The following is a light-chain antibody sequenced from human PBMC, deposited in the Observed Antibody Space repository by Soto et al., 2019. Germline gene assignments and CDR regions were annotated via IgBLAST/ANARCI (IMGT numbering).Light chain of an antibody. V-gene: IGLV1-44*01. CDR1: SSNIGSNT. CDR3: VAWDDSLNGYVV. Sequence: QSVLTQPPSASGTPGQRVTISFSGSSSNIGSNTVNWYQQLPGTAPKLVIYSNNQRPSGVPDRFSGSKSGTSASLAISGLQSEDEADYYCVAWDDSLNGYVVFGGGTKVPVL. CDR2: SNN. J-gene: IGLJ2*01.